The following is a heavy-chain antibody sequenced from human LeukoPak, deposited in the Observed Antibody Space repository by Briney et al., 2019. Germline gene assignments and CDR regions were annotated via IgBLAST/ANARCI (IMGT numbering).Heavy chain of an antibody. CDR2: ISYDGSNK. CDR3: ARQSNRVLYYYGSGSS. J-gene: IGHJ4*02. V-gene: IGHV3-30*03. CDR1: GFTFSSYG. D-gene: IGHD3-10*01. Sequence: GGSLRLSCAASGFTFSSYGMHWVRQAPGKGLEWVAVISYDGSNKYYADSVKGRFTISRDNSKNTLYLQMNSLRAEDTAVYYCARQSNRVLYYYGSGSSRGQGTLVTVSS.